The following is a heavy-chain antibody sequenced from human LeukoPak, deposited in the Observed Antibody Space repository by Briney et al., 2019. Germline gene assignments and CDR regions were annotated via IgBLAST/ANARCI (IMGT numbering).Heavy chain of an antibody. Sequence: ASVKVSCKASGYTFTSYGISWVRQAPGQGLEWMGWISAYNGNTNYAQKLQGRVTMTTDTSTSTAYMELRSLRSDDTAVYYCARERPPSYEWFGELGPRPNDYWGQGTLVTVSS. D-gene: IGHD3-10*01. CDR1: GYTFTSYG. V-gene: IGHV1-18*01. CDR3: ARERPPSYEWFGELGPRPNDY. CDR2: ISAYNGNT. J-gene: IGHJ4*02.